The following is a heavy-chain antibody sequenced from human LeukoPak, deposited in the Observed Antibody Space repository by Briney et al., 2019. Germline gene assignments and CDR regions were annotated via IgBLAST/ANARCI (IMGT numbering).Heavy chain of an antibody. CDR3: AREKALIDHYDFSGYDWEY. V-gene: IGHV4-34*01. J-gene: IGHJ4*02. CDR2: INHSGST. D-gene: IGHD3-22*01. CDR1: GGSFSGYY. Sequence: PSETLSLTCAVYGGSFSGYYWSWIRQPPGKGLEWIGEINHSGSTNYNPSLKSRVTISVDTSKNQFSLKLSSVTAADTAVYYCAREKALIDHYDFSGYDWEYWGQGSLVTLSS.